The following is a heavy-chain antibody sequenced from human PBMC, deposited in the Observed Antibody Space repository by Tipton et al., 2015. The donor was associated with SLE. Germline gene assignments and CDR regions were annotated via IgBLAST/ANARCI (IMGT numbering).Heavy chain of an antibody. CDR1: GFTVSSNY. CDR3: ARGRYCSTASCYVPGTYYYFYYMDV. Sequence: SLRLSCAASGFTVSSNYMSWVRQAPGKGLEWVSSISGSGGSAYYADSVKGRFTISRDNSRNTLYLQMNSLRAEDTAIFYCARGRYCSTASCYVPGTYYYFYYMDVWGKGTTVTVS. D-gene: IGHD2-2*01. V-gene: IGHV3-23*01. CDR2: ISGSGGSA. J-gene: IGHJ6*03.